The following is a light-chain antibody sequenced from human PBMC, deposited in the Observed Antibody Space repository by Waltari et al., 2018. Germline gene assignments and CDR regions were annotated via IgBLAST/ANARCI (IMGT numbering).Light chain of an antibody. Sequence: QTVVTQEPSFSVSPGGTVTLTCGLSSGSVSTSYYPIWYPYTPGQAPLTLIYSTNTRSSGVPDRFSGSILGNKAALTSTGAQADDESDYYCVLYMGSGIHWVFGGGTKLTVL. CDR3: VLYMGSGIHWV. J-gene: IGLJ3*02. V-gene: IGLV8-61*01. CDR1: SGSVSTSYY. CDR2: STN.